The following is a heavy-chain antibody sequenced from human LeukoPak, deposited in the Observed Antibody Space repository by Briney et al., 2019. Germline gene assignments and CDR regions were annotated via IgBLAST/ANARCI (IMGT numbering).Heavy chain of an antibody. J-gene: IGHJ6*03. Sequence: SETLSLTCTVSGGSISSYYWSWIRQPPGKGLEWIGEINHRGSTNYNPSLKSRVTISVDTSKNQFSLKLSSVTAADTAMYYCSTSPMWFGELFGSYYMDVWGKGTTVTISS. CDR3: STSPMWFGELFGSYYMDV. D-gene: IGHD3-10*01. CDR1: GGSISSYY. V-gene: IGHV4-34*01. CDR2: INHRGST.